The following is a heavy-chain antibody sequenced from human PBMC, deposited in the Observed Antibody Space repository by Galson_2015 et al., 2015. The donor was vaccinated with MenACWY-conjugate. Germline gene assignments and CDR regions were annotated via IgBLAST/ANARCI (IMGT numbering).Heavy chain of an antibody. Sequence: QSGAEVKKPGESLKISCKGSGYSFTNYWIGWVRQMPGRGLGWMGLIDPHNSNTRYSPSFQGLVTISADESISTAFLQWSSLKASDTAMYYCARHPPGGRGMDVWGRGTTVTVSS. J-gene: IGHJ6*02. V-gene: IGHV5-51*01. CDR2: IDPHNSNT. CDR1: GYSFTNYW. CDR3: ARHPPGGRGMDV. D-gene: IGHD1-26*01.